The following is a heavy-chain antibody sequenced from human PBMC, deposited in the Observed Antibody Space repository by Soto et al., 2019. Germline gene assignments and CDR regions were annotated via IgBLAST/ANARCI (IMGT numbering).Heavy chain of an antibody. J-gene: IGHJ4*02. CDR3: SRRSSGWPGVDY. Sequence: EVQLVESGGGLVQPGGSLRLSCTVSEFTFSSYWMHWVRQSPGKGLVWVSRINEDGSGTDYADSVKGRFTINRDNAKNTLFLQMNSLRAEDTAVYYCSRRSSGWPGVDYWGQGTLVTVSS. CDR2: INEDGSGT. D-gene: IGHD6-19*01. CDR1: EFTFSSYW. V-gene: IGHV3-74*01.